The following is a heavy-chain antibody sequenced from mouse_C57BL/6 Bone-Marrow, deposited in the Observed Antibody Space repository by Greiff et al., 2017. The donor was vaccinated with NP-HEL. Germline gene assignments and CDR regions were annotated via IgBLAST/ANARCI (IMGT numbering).Heavy chain of an antibody. Sequence: QVQLQQSGAELARPGASVKLSCKASGYTFTSYGISWVKQRTGQGLEWIGEIYPRSGNTYYNEKFKGKATLTADKSSSTAYMELRSLTSEDFAVYFCASYDYDGYAMDYWGQGTSVTVSS. CDR2: IYPRSGNT. J-gene: IGHJ4*01. V-gene: IGHV1-81*01. D-gene: IGHD2-4*01. CDR1: GYTFTSYG. CDR3: ASYDYDGYAMDY.